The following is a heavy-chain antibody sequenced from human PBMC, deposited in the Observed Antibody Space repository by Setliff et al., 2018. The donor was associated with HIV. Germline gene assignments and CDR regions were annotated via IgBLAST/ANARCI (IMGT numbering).Heavy chain of an antibody. V-gene: IGHV3-48*01. CDR3: ARVQQQLLQEDDYFDY. D-gene: IGHD6-13*01. J-gene: IGHJ4*02. Sequence: GGSLRLSCAASGFTLTDYGMNWVRQAPGKGLEWVSYIDRSSSTIYYADSVKGRFTLSRDNFRNTLYLQMNSLRPEDTAVYYCARVQQQLLQEDDYFDYWGQGTLVTVSS. CDR2: IDRSSSTI. CDR1: GFTLTDYG.